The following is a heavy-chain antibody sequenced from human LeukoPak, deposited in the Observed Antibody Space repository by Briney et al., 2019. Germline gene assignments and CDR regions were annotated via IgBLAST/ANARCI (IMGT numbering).Heavy chain of an antibody. Sequence: GGSLRLSCAASGFTFDDYGMSWVRQAPGKGLEWVSGINWNGGSTGYADSVKGRFTISRDNAKNSLYLQMDSLRAEDTAVYYCAKDSWYFGSGSYYNPAYFFDYWGQGTLVTVSS. CDR1: GFTFDDYG. CDR3: AKDSWYFGSGSYYNPAYFFDY. D-gene: IGHD3-10*01. J-gene: IGHJ4*02. V-gene: IGHV3-20*04. CDR2: INWNGGST.